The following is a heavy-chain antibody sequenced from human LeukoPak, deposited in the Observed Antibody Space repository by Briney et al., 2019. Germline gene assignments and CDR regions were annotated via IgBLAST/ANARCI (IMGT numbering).Heavy chain of an antibody. CDR1: GFTFSSYA. CDR3: AKDGWYSNSPYYFDY. D-gene: IGHD6-6*01. CDR2: ISGSGGST. J-gene: IGHJ4*02. Sequence: GGSLRLSCAASGFTFSSYAMSWVRQAPGKGLEWVSAISGSGGSTYYADSVKGRFTISRDNSKKTLYLQMNSLRAEDTAVYYCAKDGWYSNSPYYFDYWGQGTLVTVSS. V-gene: IGHV3-23*01.